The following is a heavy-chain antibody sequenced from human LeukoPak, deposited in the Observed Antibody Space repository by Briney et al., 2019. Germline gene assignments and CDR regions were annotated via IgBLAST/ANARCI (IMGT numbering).Heavy chain of an antibody. CDR2: IYYSGST. V-gene: IGHV4-59*01. CDR3: ARGIYDYVWGSYRYAFDI. CDR1: GGSISSYY. D-gene: IGHD3-16*02. Sequence: SETLSLTCTVSGGSISSYYWSWIRQPPGKGLGWIGCIYYSGSTNYNPSLKSRVTISVDTSKNQFSLKLSSVTAADTAVYYCARGIYDYVWGSYRYAFDIWGQGTMVTVSS. J-gene: IGHJ3*02.